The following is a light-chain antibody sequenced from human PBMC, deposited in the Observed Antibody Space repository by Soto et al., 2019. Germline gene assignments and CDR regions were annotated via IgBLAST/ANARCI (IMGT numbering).Light chain of an antibody. CDR2: AAS. CDR3: QQSYNTPLT. V-gene: IGKV1-39*01. J-gene: IGKJ4*01. CDR1: QSISNY. Sequence: DIQMTQSPASLSASVGDRVTVTCRAGQSISNYLNWYQQKPGKAPKLLIYAASVLQSGVPSRFSGSGSGTEFTLSNNSLQAEDFAIYYCQQSYNTPLTFGGGTKVEMK.